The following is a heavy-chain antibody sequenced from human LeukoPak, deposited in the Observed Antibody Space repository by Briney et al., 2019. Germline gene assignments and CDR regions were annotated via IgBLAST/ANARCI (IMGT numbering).Heavy chain of an antibody. D-gene: IGHD5-24*01. Sequence: GGSLRLTCAASGFTFSSYSMNWVRQAPGKGLEWVSSISSSSSYIYYADSVKGRFTISRDNAKNSLYLQMNSLRAADTAVYYYAIVGDGYNFGAFDIWGQGTMVTVSS. V-gene: IGHV3-21*01. CDR3: AIVGDGYNFGAFDI. CDR1: GFTFSSYS. J-gene: IGHJ3*02. CDR2: ISSSSSYI.